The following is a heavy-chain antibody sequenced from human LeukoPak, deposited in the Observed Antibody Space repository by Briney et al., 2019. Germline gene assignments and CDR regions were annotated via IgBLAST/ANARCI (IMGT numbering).Heavy chain of an antibody. CDR3: AKDGDRDGYNYADY. Sequence: GGSLRLSCAASGFTFSNYGMHWVRQAPGKGLEWVALVSYDERNKFYVDSVKGRFTISRDNSKNTLYLQMNSLRADDTAVYHCAKDGDRDGYNYADYWGQGTLVTVSS. CDR2: VSYDERNK. V-gene: IGHV3-30*18. CDR1: GFTFSNYG. D-gene: IGHD5-24*01. J-gene: IGHJ4*02.